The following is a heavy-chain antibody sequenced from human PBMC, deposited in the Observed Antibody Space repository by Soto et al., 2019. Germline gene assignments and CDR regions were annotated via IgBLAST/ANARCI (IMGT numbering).Heavy chain of an antibody. V-gene: IGHV3-33*01. CDR2: IWYAGSNK. CDR1: GFTFSSYG. J-gene: IGHJ3*02. CDR3: ARDVADAFDI. Sequence: QVQLVESGGGVVQPGRSLRLSCAASGFTFSSYGMPWVRQAPGKGLEWVAVIWYAGSNKYYADSVKGRFTISRDNSKNTLYLQMNSLRAEDTAVYYCARDVADAFDIWGQGTMVTVSS. D-gene: IGHD2-21*01.